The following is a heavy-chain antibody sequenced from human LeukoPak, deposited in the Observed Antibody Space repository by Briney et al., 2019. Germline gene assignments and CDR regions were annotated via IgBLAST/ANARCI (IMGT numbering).Heavy chain of an antibody. J-gene: IGHJ4*02. CDR3: ARIRYSSSWYPDC. CDR1: GGSISSYY. Sequence: SETLSLTCTVSGGSISSYYWSWIRQPPGKGLEWIGCIYYSGSTNYNPSLKSRVTISVDTSKTRFSLNLSSVTAADTAVYYCARIRYSSSWYPDCWGRGTLVTVSS. V-gene: IGHV4-59*01. D-gene: IGHD6-13*01. CDR2: IYYSGST.